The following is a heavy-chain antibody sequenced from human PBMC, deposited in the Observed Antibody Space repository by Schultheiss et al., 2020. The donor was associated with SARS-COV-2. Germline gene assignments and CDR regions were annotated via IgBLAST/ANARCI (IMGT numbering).Heavy chain of an antibody. CDR3: ARIRGRFGEFIDY. J-gene: IGHJ4*02. Sequence: SGPTLVKPTETLTLTCTVSGFSLSNARMGVSWIRQPPGKALEWLAHIFSNDEKSHSTSLKSRLTISKDTSKSQVVLTMTNMDPVDTATYYCARIRGRFGEFIDYWGQGTLVTVSS. CDR1: GFSLSNARMG. D-gene: IGHD3-10*01. CDR2: IFSNDEK. V-gene: IGHV2-26*01.